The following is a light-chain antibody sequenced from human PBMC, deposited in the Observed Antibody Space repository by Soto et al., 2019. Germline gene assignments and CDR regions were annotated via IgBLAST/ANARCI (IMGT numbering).Light chain of an antibody. J-gene: IGKJ1*01. CDR3: QHYNNWPQA. Sequence: EIVMTQSPATLSVSPGERATLSCRASQSVSSNLAWYQQKPGQAPRLLIYGASTRATGIPARFSGSGYGTEFTLTLSSLQSEDFAAYYCQHYNNWPQAFGQGTKVEI. CDR1: QSVSSN. V-gene: IGKV3-15*01. CDR2: GAS.